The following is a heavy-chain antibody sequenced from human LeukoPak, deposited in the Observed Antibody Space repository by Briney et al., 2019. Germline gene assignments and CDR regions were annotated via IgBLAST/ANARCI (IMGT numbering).Heavy chain of an antibody. V-gene: IGHV4-59*08. D-gene: IGHD2/OR15-2a*01. CDR2: ISDIGSI. CDR1: GGSISSYY. Sequence: PSETLFLTCTVSGGSISSYYWSWIRQPPGEGLEWIAYISDIGSINYNPSLKSRVTISLDTSKNQFSLKLSSVTAADTAVYYCAGHHPRNTVDFWGQGTLVTVSS. J-gene: IGHJ4*02. CDR3: AGHHPRNTVDF.